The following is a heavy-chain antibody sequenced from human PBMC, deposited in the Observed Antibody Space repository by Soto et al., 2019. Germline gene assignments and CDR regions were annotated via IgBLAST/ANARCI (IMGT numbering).Heavy chain of an antibody. CDR2: ILYHGSNK. Sequence: GGSLRLSCAASGFTFSTYGMHWVRQAPGKGLEWLAVILYHGSNKYYADSVKGRFTISRDNSKNTLYLQMNSLRAEDTAVYYCSKDAGGATPVGMAVLGRGATVTLSS. V-gene: IGHV3-30*18. CDR1: GFTFSTYG. J-gene: IGHJ6*02. D-gene: IGHD1-26*01. CDR3: SKDAGGATPVGMAV.